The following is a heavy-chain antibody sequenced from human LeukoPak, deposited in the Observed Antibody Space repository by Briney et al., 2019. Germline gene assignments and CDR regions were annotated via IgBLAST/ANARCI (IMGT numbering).Heavy chain of an antibody. D-gene: IGHD6-19*01. CDR1: GYSFTSYW. CDR3: ARRYTSASGSDY. CDR2: IYPSDSDT. Sequence: GESLKISCKGSGYSFTSYWIGWVRQLPGKGLEWMGIIYPSDSDTRYSPSFQGQVTISADKSITTAYLQWSSLKTSDTAMYYCARRYTSASGSDYWGQGTLVTVSS. J-gene: IGHJ4*02. V-gene: IGHV5-51*01.